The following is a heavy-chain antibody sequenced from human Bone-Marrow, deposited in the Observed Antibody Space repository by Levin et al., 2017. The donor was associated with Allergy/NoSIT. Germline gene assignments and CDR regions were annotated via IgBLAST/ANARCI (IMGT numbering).Heavy chain of an antibody. CDR2: IIPIFGTA. D-gene: IGHD5-24*01. V-gene: IGHV1-69*01. CDR3: AREKGDGYKGQLFDY. Sequence: KISCKASGGTFSSYAISWVRQAPGQGLEWMGGIIPIFGTANYAQKFQGRVTITADESTSTAYMELSSLRSEDTAVYYCAREKGDGYKGQLFDYWGQGTLVTVSS. CDR1: GGTFSSYA. J-gene: IGHJ4*02.